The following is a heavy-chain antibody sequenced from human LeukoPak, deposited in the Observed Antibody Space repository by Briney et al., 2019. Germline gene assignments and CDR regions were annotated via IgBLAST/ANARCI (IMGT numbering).Heavy chain of an antibody. CDR3: ARSRTTYYYDSSGGSFDY. CDR1: GFTFSSYS. Sequence: PGGSLRLSCAASGFTFSSYSMNWVRQAPGKGLEWVSSISSSSSYIYYADSVKGRFTISRDNAKNSLYLQMNSLRAEDTAVYYCARSRTTYYYDSSGGSFDYWGQGTLVTVSS. D-gene: IGHD3-22*01. CDR2: ISSSSSYI. V-gene: IGHV3-21*01. J-gene: IGHJ4*02.